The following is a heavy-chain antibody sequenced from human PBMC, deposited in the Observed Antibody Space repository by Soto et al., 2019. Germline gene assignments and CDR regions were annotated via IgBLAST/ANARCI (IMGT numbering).Heavy chain of an antibody. CDR1: GFMVEDYA. V-gene: IGHV3-9*01. J-gene: IGHJ4*03. D-gene: IGHD1-26*01. CDR3: VRGGLMW. CDR2: INWNGVNK. Sequence: LRLSNAVPGFMVEDYAMHWVRQAPGKGLEWVSGINWNGVNKGYADSVKGRFTISRDNAQNSLYLQMSSLRAEDTAVYYCVRGGLMWGGPGARVTVSS.